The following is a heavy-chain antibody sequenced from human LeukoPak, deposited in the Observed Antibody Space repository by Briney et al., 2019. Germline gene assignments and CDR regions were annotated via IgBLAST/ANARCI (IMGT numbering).Heavy chain of an antibody. J-gene: IGHJ2*01. V-gene: IGHV3-30*02. CDR2: IRYDGSKK. Sequence: GGSLRLSCAASGFNFTKYGMNWVRQAPGKGLEWVAFIRYDGSKKYSADSVKGRFTISRDSSKSTLFLQMNSLSPEDAAMYYCAKSLRDDTGYYFWYFDLWGRGTLVTVFS. CDR3: AKSLRDDTGYYFWYFDL. CDR1: GFNFTKYG. D-gene: IGHD3-9*01.